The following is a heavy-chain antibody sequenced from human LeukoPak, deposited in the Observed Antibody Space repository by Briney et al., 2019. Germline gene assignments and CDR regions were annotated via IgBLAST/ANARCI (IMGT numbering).Heavy chain of an antibody. CDR1: GFTFSNYW. J-gene: IGHJ2*01. D-gene: IGHD4-17*01. CDR3: ASGGYGAYYFDL. V-gene: IGHV3-74*01. Sequence: GGSLRLSCAASGFTFSNYWMHWVRQAPGKGLVWVSRINSDGIRTNYADSVKGRFTISRDNAENTLYLQMNSLRAEDTAAYYCASGGYGAYYFDLWGRGTLVTVSS. CDR2: INSDGIRT.